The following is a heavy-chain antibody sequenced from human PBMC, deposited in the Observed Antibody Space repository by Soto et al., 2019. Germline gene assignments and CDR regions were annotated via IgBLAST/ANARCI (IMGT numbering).Heavy chain of an antibody. Sequence: QITLKESGPTLVKPTQTLALTCTFSGFSLDTDEMGVSWIRQPPGKALEWLGIIYWDDDKRYNPSLRGRLTIPKDTSKTQVVLTMTNVGPADTATYYCAHRPKIDYPSGWYDSFDVWGQGILVTVSS. J-gene: IGHJ4*02. CDR1: GFSLDTDEMG. CDR2: IYWDDDK. V-gene: IGHV2-5*02. CDR3: AHRPKIDYPSGWYDSFDV. D-gene: IGHD6-19*01.